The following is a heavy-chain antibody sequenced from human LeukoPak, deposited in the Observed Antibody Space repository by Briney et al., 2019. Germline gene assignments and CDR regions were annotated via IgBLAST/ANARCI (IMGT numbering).Heavy chain of an antibody. D-gene: IGHD5-12*01. V-gene: IGHV3-30*18. CDR2: MSFDGSNK. J-gene: IGHJ3*02. Sequence: PGGSLRLSCAASGFIFSSFGMHWVRQAPGKGLEWVAVMSFDGSNKHYADSVRGRFTISRDNSKNMLYLQMNSLSPEHTAVYYCAKGLQVQGIYDAFDIWGQGTVVTVSS. CDR1: GFIFSSFG. CDR3: AKGLQVQGIYDAFDI.